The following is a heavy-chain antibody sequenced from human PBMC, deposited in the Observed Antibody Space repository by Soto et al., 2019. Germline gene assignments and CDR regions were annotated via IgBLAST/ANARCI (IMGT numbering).Heavy chain of an antibody. CDR1: GFTFPNYG. CDR3: AKEASVPSFGEFWFFDL. Sequence: EVQLLESGGGLVQPGGSLRLSCDGSGFTFPNYGMTWVRQAPGQGLEWVSSVSGDGFTAYYADSVKGRFTISRDNSKNTVYVQMNSLRAEYTAVYYCAKEASVPSFGEFWFFDLWGRGTPVTVSS. J-gene: IGHJ2*01. D-gene: IGHD3-10*01. V-gene: IGHV3-23*01. CDR2: VSGDGFTA.